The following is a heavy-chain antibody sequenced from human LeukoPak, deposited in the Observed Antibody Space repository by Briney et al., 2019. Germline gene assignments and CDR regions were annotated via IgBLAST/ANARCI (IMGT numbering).Heavy chain of an antibody. D-gene: IGHD3-10*01. CDR3: ARGGVPHYYYYYMDV. J-gene: IGHJ6*03. CDR2: IYYSGST. V-gene: IGHV4-39*07. Sequence: SETLSLTCTVSGGSISSSSYYWGWIRQPPGKGLEWIGSIYYSGSTYYNPSLKSRVTISVDTSKNQFSLKLSSVTAADTAVYYCARGGVPHYYYYYMDVWGKGTTVTISS. CDR1: GGSISSSSYY.